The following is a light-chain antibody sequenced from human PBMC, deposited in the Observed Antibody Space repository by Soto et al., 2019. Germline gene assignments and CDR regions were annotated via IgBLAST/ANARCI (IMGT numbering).Light chain of an antibody. V-gene: IGLV2-8*01. Sequence: QSVLTQPPSASGSPGQSVTISCTGTSSDVGGYNFVSWYQHHPGKAPKLMIYQVSKRPSGVPDRFPGSKSGNTASLTVSGLQAEDEADYYCSSYAGSNNFVFGTGTKVTVL. CDR3: SSYAGSNNFV. CDR2: QVS. CDR1: SSDVGGYNF. J-gene: IGLJ1*01.